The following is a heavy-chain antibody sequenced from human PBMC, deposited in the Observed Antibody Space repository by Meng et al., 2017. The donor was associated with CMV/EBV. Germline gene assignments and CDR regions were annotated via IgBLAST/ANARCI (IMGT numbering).Heavy chain of an antibody. CDR1: GGSISSYY. V-gene: IGHV4-59*01. CDR2: IYYSGST. D-gene: IGHD1-1*01. J-gene: IGHJ4*02. Sequence: SETLSLTCTVSGGSISSYYWSWIRQPPGKGLEWIGYIYYSGSTNYNPSLKSRVTISVDTSKNQFSLKLSSVTAADTAVYYCARGFSGTPYYFDYWGQRTLVTVSS. CDR3: ARGFSGTPYYFDY.